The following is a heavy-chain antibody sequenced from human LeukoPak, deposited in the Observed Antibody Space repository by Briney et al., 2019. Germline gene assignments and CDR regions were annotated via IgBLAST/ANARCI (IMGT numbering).Heavy chain of an antibody. D-gene: IGHD3-3*01. CDR1: GSSISNYY. J-gene: IGHJ5*02. CDR3: ARASAADFWSSYLINWFDP. CDR2: IYHSGST. Sequence: SETLSLTCTVSGSSISNYYWGWIRQAPGKGLEWIGSIYHSGSTYYNPSLKSRVTISVDTSKSQFSLKLSSVTAADTAVYYCARASAADFWSSYLINWFDPWGQGTLVTVSS. V-gene: IGHV4-38-2*02.